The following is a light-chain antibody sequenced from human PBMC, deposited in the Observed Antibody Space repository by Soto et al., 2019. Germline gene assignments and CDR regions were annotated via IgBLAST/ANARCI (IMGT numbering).Light chain of an antibody. V-gene: IGKV3-11*01. Sequence: EIVLTQSPATLSLSPGERAALSCRASQSVSSYLAWYQQKPGQAPRLLIYDASKRAPGIPARFTGSGSGTDFPLTIRSLEPEDFAVYFCQQRSNWPSTFGGGTKVEI. CDR3: QQRSNWPST. J-gene: IGKJ4*01. CDR2: DAS. CDR1: QSVSSY.